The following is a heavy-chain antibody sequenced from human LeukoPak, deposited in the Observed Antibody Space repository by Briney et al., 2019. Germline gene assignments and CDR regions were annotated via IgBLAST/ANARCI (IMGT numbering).Heavy chain of an antibody. CDR3: VKDHYYGSGSYYNGYWFDP. CDR1: GFTFSSYA. Sequence: GGSLRLSCSASGFTFSSYAMHWGRQAPGKGLEYVSAISSNGGSTYYADSVKGRFTISRDNSKNTLYLQMSSPRAEDTAVYYCVKDHYYGSGSYYNGYWFDPWGQGTLVTVSS. J-gene: IGHJ5*02. CDR2: ISSNGGST. D-gene: IGHD3-10*01. V-gene: IGHV3-64D*06.